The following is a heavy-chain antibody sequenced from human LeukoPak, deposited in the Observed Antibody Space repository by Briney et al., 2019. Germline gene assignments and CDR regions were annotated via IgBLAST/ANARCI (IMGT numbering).Heavy chain of an antibody. CDR3: ARFQVPQGSDYFDY. V-gene: IGHV5-51*01. J-gene: IGHJ4*02. D-gene: IGHD1-26*01. Sequence: GESLKISCKGSGYNFASYWIGWVRQMPGKGLEWMGNINPGDSDTRYSPSFQGQVTMTVDKAINTAYLHWISLKASDTAMYYCARFQVPQGSDYFDYWGQGTLVTLSS. CDR2: INPGDSDT. CDR1: GYNFASYW.